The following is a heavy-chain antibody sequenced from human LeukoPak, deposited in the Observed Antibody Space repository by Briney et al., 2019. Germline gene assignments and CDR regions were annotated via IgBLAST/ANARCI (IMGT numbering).Heavy chain of an antibody. CDR2: ISSSSSYI. CDR3: ARGEWSSSPFDY. J-gene: IGHJ4*02. Sequence: GGSLRLSCAASGFTFSSYSMNWVRQAPGKGPEWVSFISSSSSYIYYTDSVKGRFTISRDNAKNSLYLQLNSLRAEDTALYYCARGEWSSSPFDYWGQGTLVTVSS. V-gene: IGHV3-21*01. CDR1: GFTFSSYS. D-gene: IGHD6-6*01.